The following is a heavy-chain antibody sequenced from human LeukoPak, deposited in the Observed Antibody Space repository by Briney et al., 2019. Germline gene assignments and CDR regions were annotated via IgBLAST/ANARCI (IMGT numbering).Heavy chain of an antibody. V-gene: IGHV4-39*01. CDR1: GASISATGNYY. CDR3: ARLVEGAGSWSYP. J-gene: IGHJ5*02. CDR2: IYHSGNT. D-gene: IGHD2-21*01. Sequence: PSETLSLTCAVSGASISATGNYYWGWIRQTPGKGLEFIGSIYHSGNTYYNPSLKSRVTMSVVTSNNQFSLKLNSVTAADSAMYFCARLVEGAGSWSYPWGRGTLVTVSS.